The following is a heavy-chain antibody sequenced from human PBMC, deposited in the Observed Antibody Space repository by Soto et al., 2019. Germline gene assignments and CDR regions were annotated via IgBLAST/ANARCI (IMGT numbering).Heavy chain of an antibody. CDR3: ARGPVGIVVVPAAKRRPAYYYMDV. CDR2: INHSGST. CDR1: GGNFSGYY. V-gene: IGHV4-34*01. Sequence: SETLSLTCAVYGGNFSGYYWSWIRQHPGKGLEWIGEINHSGSTNYNPSLKSRVTISVDTSKNQFSLKLSSVTAADTAVYYCARGPVGIVVVPAAKRRPAYYYMDVWGKGTTVTVSS. D-gene: IGHD2-2*01. J-gene: IGHJ6*03.